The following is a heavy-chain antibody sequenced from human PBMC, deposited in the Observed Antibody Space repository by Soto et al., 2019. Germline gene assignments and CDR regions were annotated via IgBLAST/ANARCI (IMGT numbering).Heavy chain of an antibody. CDR2: FDPEEGAP. J-gene: IGHJ2*01. Sequence: AAVKVSCKVSGHTLTELCIHWVRQAPGKGREWMGGFDPEEGAPIYTQKFRGRVAMTEDTSADTAYMDLNSLTYDDTAVYFCTTHLPTSRGLKVWSFDLWGRGTLVTVSS. D-gene: IGHD3-10*01. V-gene: IGHV1-24*01. CDR3: TTHLPTSRGLKVWSFDL. CDR1: GHTLTELC.